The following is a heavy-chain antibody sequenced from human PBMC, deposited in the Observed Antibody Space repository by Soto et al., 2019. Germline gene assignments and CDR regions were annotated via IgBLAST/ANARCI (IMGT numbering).Heavy chain of an antibody. D-gene: IGHD2-15*01. V-gene: IGHV4-39*01. CDR2: IFFTGNI. CDR3: ASRHCSGGSCYNPGFDY. CDR1: GASLSSISYY. J-gene: IGHJ4*02. Sequence: SETLSLTCTVSGASLSSISYYWGWIRQPPGKGLEWVGSIFFTGNIYYNPSLKSRVTISVDTSRNQFSLMVNSVTAADTAVYYCASRHCSGGSCYNPGFDYWGQGALVTVSS.